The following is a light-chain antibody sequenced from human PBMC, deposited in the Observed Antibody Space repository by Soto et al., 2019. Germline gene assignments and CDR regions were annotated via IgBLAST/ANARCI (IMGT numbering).Light chain of an antibody. CDR2: GAS. V-gene: IGKV3-15*01. CDR3: QQYNNWPRT. Sequence: EIVMTQSPATLSVSPGERATLSCRASQSFNSNLAWYQQKPGQAPRLLIYGASTRATGFPARFSGSGSGTEFTLTISSLQSEDFAVYYCQQYNNWPRTFGQGTKVDI. J-gene: IGKJ1*01. CDR1: QSFNSN.